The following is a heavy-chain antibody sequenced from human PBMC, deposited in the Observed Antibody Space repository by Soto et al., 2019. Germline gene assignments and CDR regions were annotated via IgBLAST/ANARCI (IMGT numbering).Heavy chain of an antibody. CDR1: GGTFSSYA. V-gene: IGHV1-69*06. Sequence: QVQLVQSGAEVKKPGSSVKVSCKASGGTFSSYAISWVRQAPGQGLEWMGGIIPIFGTANYAQKFQGRVTITADKSTSTAYMELSSLRSEDTAVYYCARVGVGEIAAAGTYYYYGMDVWGQGTTVTVSS. CDR3: ARVGVGEIAAAGTYYYYGMDV. J-gene: IGHJ6*02. D-gene: IGHD6-13*01. CDR2: IIPIFGTA.